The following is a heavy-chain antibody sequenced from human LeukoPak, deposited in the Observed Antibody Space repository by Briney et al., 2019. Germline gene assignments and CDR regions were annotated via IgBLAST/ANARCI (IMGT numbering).Heavy chain of an antibody. Sequence: TLSLTCTVSGVSISSSNSYWGRIRQPPGQGLGWIGSIYYSGNPYYNASLKSQVSISIDTSKNQFSLRLTSVTAADTAVYYWARQTGSGLFILPGGQGTLVTVSS. D-gene: IGHD3/OR15-3a*01. V-gene: IGHV4-39*01. CDR3: ARQTGSGLFILP. CDR2: IYYSGNP. CDR1: GVSISSSNSY. J-gene: IGHJ4*02.